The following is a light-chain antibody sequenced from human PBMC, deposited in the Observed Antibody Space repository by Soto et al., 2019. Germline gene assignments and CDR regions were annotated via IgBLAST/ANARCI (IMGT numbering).Light chain of an antibody. V-gene: IGKV3-15*01. Sequence: EIVMTQSPATLSVSPGERATLFCWASQSVSTHLAWYQQKPGQSPRLLIYDTSTRATGIPARFSGSGSGTEFTLTISCLQSEDFADYYCQHYNNWLTLTFGGGTKVEI. J-gene: IGKJ4*01. CDR1: QSVSTH. CDR3: QHYNNWLTLT. CDR2: DTS.